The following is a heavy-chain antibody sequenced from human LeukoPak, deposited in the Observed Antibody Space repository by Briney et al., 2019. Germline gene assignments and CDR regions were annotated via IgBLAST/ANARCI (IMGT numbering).Heavy chain of an antibody. Sequence: GGSLRLSCAASGFTFSSYAMSWVRQAPGKGLEWVSAISGSGGSTYYADSVKGRFTISRDNSENTLYLQMNSLRAEDTAVYYCARGDSATTTFDFWGQGTLVTVSS. CDR1: GFTFSSYA. CDR2: ISGSGGST. D-gene: IGHD4-17*01. V-gene: IGHV3-23*01. J-gene: IGHJ4*02. CDR3: ARGDSATTTFDF.